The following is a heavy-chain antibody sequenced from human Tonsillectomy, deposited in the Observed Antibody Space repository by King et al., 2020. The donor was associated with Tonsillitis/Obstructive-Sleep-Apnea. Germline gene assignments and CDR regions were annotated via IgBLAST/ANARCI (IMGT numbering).Heavy chain of an antibody. CDR3: ARSRVVAATLVDWFAP. CDR2: IYYSGST. Sequence: VQLQESGPGLVKPSQTLSLTCTVSGGSISSGGYYWSWIRQHPGKGLEWIGYIYYSGSTYYNPSLKSRVTISVDTSKKQFSLKLSSVTAADTAVYYCARSRVVAATLVDWFAPWGQGTWSPSPQ. V-gene: IGHV4-31*03. J-gene: IGHJ5*02. CDR1: GGSISSGGYY. D-gene: IGHD2-15*01.